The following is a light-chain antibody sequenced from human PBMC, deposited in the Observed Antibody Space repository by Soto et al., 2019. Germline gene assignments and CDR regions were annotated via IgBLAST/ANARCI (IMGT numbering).Light chain of an antibody. V-gene: IGLV2-14*01. Sequence: QSALTQPASVSGSPGQSITISCTGTSSDVVLYDYVSWYQQHPGKAPQLMIYAVSNRPSGVSNRFSASKSGNTASLFISGLQAEDEADYYCSSYTSDSSYVFGSGTKVTVL. CDR2: AVS. J-gene: IGLJ1*01. CDR3: SSYTSDSSYV. CDR1: SSDVVLYDY.